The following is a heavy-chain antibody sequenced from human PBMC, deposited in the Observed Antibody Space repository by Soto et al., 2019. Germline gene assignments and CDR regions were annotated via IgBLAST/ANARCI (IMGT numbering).Heavy chain of an antibody. Sequence: ASVKVSCKAPGYTFSNFGITWVRQAPGQGLEWLGWISPYNDDTKYAQRLQGRVTMTTDTSTRTAYMDIRGLRSDDTAIYYCARGGYYDSSGARNYHYYGMDVWGQGTTVTVSS. CDR1: GYTFSNFG. V-gene: IGHV1-18*01. J-gene: IGHJ6*02. CDR3: ARGGYYDSSGARNYHYYGMDV. CDR2: ISPYNDDT. D-gene: IGHD3-22*01.